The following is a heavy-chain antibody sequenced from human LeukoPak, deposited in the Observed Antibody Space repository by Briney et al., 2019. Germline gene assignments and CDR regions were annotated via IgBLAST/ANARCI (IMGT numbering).Heavy chain of an antibody. CDR1: GFTFSSYS. J-gene: IGHJ4*02. D-gene: IGHD3-3*01. CDR3: ARGYYDFWSGYSYYFDY. Sequence: GGSLRLSCAASGFTFSSYSMNWVRQAPGKGLEWVSSISSSSRYIYYADSVKGRFTISRDNAKNSLYLQMNSLRAEDTAVYYCARGYYDFWSGYSYYFDYWGQGTLVTVSS. CDR2: ISSSSRYI. V-gene: IGHV3-21*01.